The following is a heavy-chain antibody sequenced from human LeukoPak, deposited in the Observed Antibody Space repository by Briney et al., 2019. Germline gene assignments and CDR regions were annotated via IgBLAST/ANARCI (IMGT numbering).Heavy chain of an antibody. CDR3: ARRSVAATPRDIVYQYYSMDV. J-gene: IGHJ6*03. Sequence: ASVKVSCKASGYTFTSYAMNWVRQAPGQGLEWMGWINTNTGNPTYAQGFTGRFVFSLDTSVSTAYLQISSLKAEDTAVYYCARRSVAATPRDIVYQYYSMDVWGKGTTVTVSS. V-gene: IGHV7-4-1*02. CDR2: INTNTGNP. CDR1: GYTFTSYA. D-gene: IGHD2-15*01.